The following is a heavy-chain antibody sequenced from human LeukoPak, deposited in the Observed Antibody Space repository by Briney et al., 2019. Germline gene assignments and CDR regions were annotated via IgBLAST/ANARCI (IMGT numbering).Heavy chain of an antibody. Sequence: LRLFYAASGFTFNDYYMDWIGQPPGKELEWLSYINIGGTNTHYADSVKGRFTISSDNAKKSLYLEMNNLRDEDTAVYYCATDGAGFDTWGQGVLVTVSS. V-gene: IGHV3-11*01. CDR2: INIGGTNT. CDR1: GFTFNDYY. J-gene: IGHJ5*02. CDR3: ATDGAGFDT.